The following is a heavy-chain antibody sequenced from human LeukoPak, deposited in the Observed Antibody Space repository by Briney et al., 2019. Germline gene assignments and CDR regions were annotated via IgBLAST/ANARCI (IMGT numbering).Heavy chain of an antibody. CDR2: IYTSGST. V-gene: IGHV4-61*02. Sequence: SETLSLTCTVSGGSISSCIYYWSWMRQPAGKGLEWIGRIYTSGSTNYNPSLKSRVTISVDTYKNQFSLKLSSVTAADTAVYYCARDQGDSSSWSQIDYRGQGTLVTVSS. D-gene: IGHD6-13*01. CDR3: ARDQGDSSSWSQIDY. CDR1: GGSISSCIYY. J-gene: IGHJ4*02.